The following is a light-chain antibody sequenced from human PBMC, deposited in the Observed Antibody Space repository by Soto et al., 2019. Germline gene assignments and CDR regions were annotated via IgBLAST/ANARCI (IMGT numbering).Light chain of an antibody. CDR3: SSYTSSSTRV. J-gene: IGLJ1*01. CDR2: EVS. CDR1: SSDAGAYDF. Sequence: QSALTQPASVSGSPGQSITISCTGTSSDAGAYDFVSWYQQHPDKAPKLMIYEVSNRPSGVSNRFSGSKSVNTATLTISGLQAEDEADYYCSSYTSSSTRVFGTGTKVTVL. V-gene: IGLV2-14*03.